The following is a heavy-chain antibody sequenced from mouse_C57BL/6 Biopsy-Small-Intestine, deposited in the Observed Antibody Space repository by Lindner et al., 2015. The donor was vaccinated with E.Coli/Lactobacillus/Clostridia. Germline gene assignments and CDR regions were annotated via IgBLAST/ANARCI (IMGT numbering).Heavy chain of an antibody. Sequence: VQLQESGAELARPGASVKLSCKASGYTFTSFGISWVKQRTGQGLEWIGEIYPRGGNTYYNEKFKGRATLTADKSSSTAYMELRSLTSEDSAVYFCARGETGQATWLAYWGQGTLVTVSA. CDR3: ARGETGQATWLAY. CDR2: IYPRGGNT. J-gene: IGHJ3*01. V-gene: IGHV1-81*01. CDR1: GYTFTSFG. D-gene: IGHD3-2*02.